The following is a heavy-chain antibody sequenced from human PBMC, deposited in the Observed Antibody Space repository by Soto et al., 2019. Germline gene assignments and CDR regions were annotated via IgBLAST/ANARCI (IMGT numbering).Heavy chain of an antibody. J-gene: IGHJ6*03. D-gene: IGHD6-6*01. V-gene: IGHV5-51*01. Sequence: GESLKISCNGSGYSFTSYWIGWVRQMPGKGLEWMGIIYPGDSDTRYSPSFQGQVTFSADKSISTAYLQWSSLKASDTAMYYCARQGIAARPKRYYYYYYMDVWGKGTTVTVSS. CDR1: GYSFTSYW. CDR3: ARQGIAARPKRYYYYYYMDV. CDR2: IYPGDSDT.